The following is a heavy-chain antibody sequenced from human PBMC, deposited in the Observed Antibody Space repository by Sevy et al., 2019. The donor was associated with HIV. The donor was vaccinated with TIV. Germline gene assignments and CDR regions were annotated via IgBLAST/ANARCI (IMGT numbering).Heavy chain of an antibody. D-gene: IGHD1-1*01. Sequence: GETLKISCKGSGYTFTDYWIVWVRQMPGKGLEWMGIIYPGDSDTTYSPSLQGQVTISADKSISTTYLQWSSLKASGTAMYYCARGARGTLPSYYYYGMDVWGLGTTVTVSS. CDR1: GYTFTDYW. CDR2: IYPGDSDT. CDR3: ARGARGTLPSYYYYGMDV. J-gene: IGHJ6*02. V-gene: IGHV5-51*01.